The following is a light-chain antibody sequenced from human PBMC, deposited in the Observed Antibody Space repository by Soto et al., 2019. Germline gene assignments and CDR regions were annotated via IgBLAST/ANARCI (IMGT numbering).Light chain of an antibody. V-gene: IGLV2-14*03. CDR1: ISDVGGYSY. J-gene: IGLJ1*01. CDR2: EVT. Sequence: QSALTHPASLSGSPGQSITLSCTGTISDVGGYSYVSWYQQHPGRAPKLIIYEVTYRPSGVSNRFSGSKSGNTASLTISGLQAEDEADYYCSSYTSGSTYVFGAGTKV. CDR3: SSYTSGSTYV.